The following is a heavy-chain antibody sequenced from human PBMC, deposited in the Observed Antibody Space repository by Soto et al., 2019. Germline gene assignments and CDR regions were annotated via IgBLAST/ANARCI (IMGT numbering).Heavy chain of an antibody. CDR1: GYTFIDYY. CDR2: INPNNGGT. J-gene: IGHJ4*02. D-gene: IGHD7-27*01. Sequence: QVQLVQSGAEVKKPGASVRVSCKASGYTFIDYYMHWLRQAPGQGLEWMGWINPNNGGTNYAQKFQGWVTMASDSSLNTVYMELSRRKADDTAVYYCARGPSTGAFDHWGQGTLVTVSS. CDR3: ARGPSTGAFDH. V-gene: IGHV1-2*04.